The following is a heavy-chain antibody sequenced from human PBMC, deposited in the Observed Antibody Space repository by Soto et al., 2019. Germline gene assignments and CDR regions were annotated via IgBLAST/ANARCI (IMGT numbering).Heavy chain of an antibody. J-gene: IGHJ4*02. D-gene: IGHD3-16*01. CDR1: IGSHTRSNW. Sequence: PSHSLSLTGAGCIGSHTRSNWWTWVRQPPGKGLEWLGKISHSGTVNYNATLRSRVTISVDKPKNQLSLKLMSVTAADTAVYYCARDYDGFDYWGPGILVTVS. CDR3: ARDYDGFDY. CDR2: ISHSGTV. V-gene: IGHV4-4*02.